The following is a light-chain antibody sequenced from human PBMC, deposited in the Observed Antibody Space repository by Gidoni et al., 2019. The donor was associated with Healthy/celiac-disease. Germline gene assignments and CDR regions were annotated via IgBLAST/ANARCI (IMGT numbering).Light chain of an antibody. V-gene: IGKV1-39*01. CDR1: QSISSY. CDR3: QQSYSTPWT. J-gene: IGKJ1*01. Sequence: DIHLTQSPSSLSASVGDRVTITCRASQSISSYLNWYQQKPGKAPKPLIYAASSLQSGVPSRFSGSGSGTDFTLTISSLQPEDFATYYCQQSYSTPWTFGQGTKVEIK. CDR2: AAS.